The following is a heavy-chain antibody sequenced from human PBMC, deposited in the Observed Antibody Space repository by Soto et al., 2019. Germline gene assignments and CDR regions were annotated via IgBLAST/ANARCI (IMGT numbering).Heavy chain of an antibody. CDR2: IYWNEDK. D-gene: IGHD3-16*01. V-gene: IGHV2-5*01. CDR1: GFSLRTTGVG. CDR3: AHTWGLPFDY. Sequence: QITLKESGPTLVKPTQTLTLTCTYSGFSLRTTGVGVGWIRQPPGKALEWLGIIYWNEDKRYSPSLKNRFTLTSDISKSQVVLTMTNMDPLDTATYYCAHTWGLPFDYWGQGTLVIVSS. J-gene: IGHJ4*02.